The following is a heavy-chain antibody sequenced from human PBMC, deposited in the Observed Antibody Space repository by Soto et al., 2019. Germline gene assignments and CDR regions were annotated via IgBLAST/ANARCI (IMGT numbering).Heavy chain of an antibody. Sequence: QVQLVQSGAEVRKPGASVKVSCEASGYTFTSYDIYWVRQATGQGRDWMGWMNPSTGNSGYAQKFQGRVTMTSDTSISTAHMELSSLRSEDTAVYSCARRAETNGWNGFGADKYYFDFWGQGTLVTVSS. CDR3: ARRAETNGWNGFGADKYYFDF. D-gene: IGHD1-1*01. CDR1: GYTFTSYD. J-gene: IGHJ4*02. V-gene: IGHV1-8*01. CDR2: MNPSTGNS.